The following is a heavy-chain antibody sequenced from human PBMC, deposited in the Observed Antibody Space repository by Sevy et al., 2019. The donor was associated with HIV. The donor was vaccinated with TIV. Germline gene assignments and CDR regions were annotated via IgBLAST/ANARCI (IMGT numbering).Heavy chain of an antibody. Sequence: GGSLRLSCAASGLTFSSYGMHWVRQAPGKGLEWVAFVEFDGKIKNYVDSVKGRFTISRDNSKNTIFLQMHNLRTEDTAVYYCTKDHCSGASCYRGRFDFWGQGTLVTVSS. V-gene: IGHV3-30*02. J-gene: IGHJ4*02. D-gene: IGHD2-15*01. CDR1: GLTFSSYG. CDR3: TKDHCSGASCYRGRFDF. CDR2: VEFDGKIK.